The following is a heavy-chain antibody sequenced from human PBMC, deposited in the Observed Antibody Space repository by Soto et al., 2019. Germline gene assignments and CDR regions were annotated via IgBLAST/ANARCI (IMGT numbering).Heavy chain of an antibody. CDR1: GDSFSDYY. CDR3: ARGHYSSGWPIDH. CDR2: VFHSATT. V-gene: IGHV4-59*01. D-gene: IGHD6-19*01. J-gene: IGHJ4*02. Sequence: ASETLSLTCTVSGDSFSDYYWNWIRQVPGKGLEWIGFVFHSATTSYNPSLKTRVAISDDTSKKQFSLRLTSVTAADTAIYYCARGHYSSGWPIDHWGQGILVTVSS.